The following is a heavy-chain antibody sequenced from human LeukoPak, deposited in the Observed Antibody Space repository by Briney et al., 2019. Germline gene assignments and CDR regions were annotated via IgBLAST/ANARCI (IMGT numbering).Heavy chain of an antibody. CDR2: IKTSGST. V-gene: IGHV4-4*07. D-gene: IGHD3-10*01. J-gene: IGHJ4*02. Sequence: SETLSLTCTVAGGSISSHSWGWIRQPAGKGLEWIGRIKTSGSTNYNPSLKSRVTMSVDTSKDQFSLKLTSVTAADTAVYYCANSYYSGSGTDRFDYWGQGTLVTVSS. CDR1: GGSISSHS. CDR3: ANSYYSGSGTDRFDY.